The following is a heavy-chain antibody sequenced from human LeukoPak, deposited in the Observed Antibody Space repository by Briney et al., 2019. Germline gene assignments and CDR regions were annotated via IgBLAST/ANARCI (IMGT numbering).Heavy chain of an antibody. CDR1: GFTFSSYG. V-gene: IGHV3-33*01. D-gene: IGHD2-15*01. CDR2: IWDDGSHK. J-gene: IGHJ4*02. CDR3: ARGPDCSGGGCYFDDDGYYFDY. Sequence: PGGSLRLSCAASGFTFSSYGMHWVRQAPGKGLEWVAVIWDDGSHKYYAESVKGRFTISRDNSKNTMYLQMNSLRAEDTAMFYCARGPDCSGGGCYFDDDGYYFDYWGQGTLVTVSS.